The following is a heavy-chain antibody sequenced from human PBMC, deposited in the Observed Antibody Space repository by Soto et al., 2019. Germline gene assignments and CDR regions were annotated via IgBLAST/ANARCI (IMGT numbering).Heavy chain of an antibody. CDR1: GFSFSDYD. V-gene: IGHV3-11*01. CDR3: ARDLYGLDV. Sequence: QVQLVESGGGLVKPGGSLRLYCAATGFSFSDYDMTWIRQAPGQGLEWLSYISRTDSSKYYAGSVKGRFTISVDSAKRSVYLQMNSLRADDTAVYYCARDLYGLDVWGQGTTVIVSS. CDR2: ISRTDSSK. J-gene: IGHJ6*02.